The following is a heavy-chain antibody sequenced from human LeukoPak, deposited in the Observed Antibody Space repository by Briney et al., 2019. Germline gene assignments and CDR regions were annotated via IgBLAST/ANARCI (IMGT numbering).Heavy chain of an antibody. J-gene: IGHJ4*02. CDR3: ARDYQTHAYWNYVG. Sequence: GGSLRLSCAASGFAFNNYGMNWVRQAPGKGLEWVSSISSSSSYIYYADSVKGRFTISRDNAKNSLYLQMNSLRAEDTAVYYCARDYQTHAYWNYVGWGQGTLVTVSS. CDR2: ISSSSSYI. CDR1: GFAFNNYG. V-gene: IGHV3-21*01. D-gene: IGHD1-7*01.